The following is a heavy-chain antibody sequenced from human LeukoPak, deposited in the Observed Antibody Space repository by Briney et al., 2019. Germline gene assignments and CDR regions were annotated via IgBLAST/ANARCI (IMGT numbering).Heavy chain of an antibody. J-gene: IGHJ4*02. D-gene: IGHD1-26*01. CDR3: GSREATIDY. CDR2: IYHSGST. CDR1: GYSISSGYY. Sequence: PSETLSLTCAVSGYSISSGYYWGWIRQPPGKGLEWIGSIYHSGSTYYNPSLKSRVTISVDTSKNQFSLKLSSVTAADTAVYYCGSREATIDYWGQGTLVTVSS. V-gene: IGHV4-38-2*01.